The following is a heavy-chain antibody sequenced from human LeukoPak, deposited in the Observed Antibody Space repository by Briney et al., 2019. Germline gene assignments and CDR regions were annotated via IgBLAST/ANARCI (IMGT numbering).Heavy chain of an antibody. CDR3: AKDYWDFGVVQAPLFDP. V-gene: IGHV3-30*02. D-gene: IGHD3-3*01. CDR1: RFTFSNYG. Sequence: GGSLRLSRAGSRFTFSNYGMHWVRQAPGKGLEWVAFLQHDGRKTYYAESVRGRFTISRDNSNNTLYLQMNSLQSDDTAMYYCAKDYWDFGVVQAPLFDPWSEGTLVTVSS. J-gene: IGHJ5*01. CDR2: LQHDGRKT.